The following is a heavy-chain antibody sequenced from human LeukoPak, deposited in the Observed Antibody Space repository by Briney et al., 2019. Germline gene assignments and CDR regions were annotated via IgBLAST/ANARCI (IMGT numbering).Heavy chain of an antibody. CDR2: IRSKTYAGTT. CDR1: GFSFGDYG. D-gene: IGHD2-15*01. Sequence: PGGSLRLSCTGSGFSFGDYGMSWVRQAPGKGLEWVGFIRSKTYAGTTEYAASVKGRFTISRDNSKNIAYLQMNSLKTEDTAVYYCSRIRYYTSASYFDYWGQGTLVTVSS. J-gene: IGHJ4*02. CDR3: SRIRYYTSASYFDY. V-gene: IGHV3-49*04.